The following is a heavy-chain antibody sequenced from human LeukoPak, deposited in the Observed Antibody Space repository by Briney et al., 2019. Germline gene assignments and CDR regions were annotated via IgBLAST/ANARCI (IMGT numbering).Heavy chain of an antibody. J-gene: IGHJ6*03. CDR3: ARVLCSSTSCCHYYYYYMDV. D-gene: IGHD2-2*01. Sequence: GESLRLSCAASGFILSSFTMNWVRQAPGRGMEWVSSISSNNYDIYYTDSVKGRFTISRDNAKNSLYLQMNSLRAEDTAVYYCARVLCSSTSCCHYYYYYMDVWGKGTTVTVS. V-gene: IGHV3-21*01. CDR2: ISSNNYDI. CDR1: GFILSSFT.